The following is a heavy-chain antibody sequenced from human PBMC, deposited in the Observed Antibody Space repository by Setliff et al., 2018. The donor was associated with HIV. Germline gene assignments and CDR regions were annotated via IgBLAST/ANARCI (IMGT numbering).Heavy chain of an antibody. V-gene: IGHV1-46*03. CDR3: ARDPAVFGLYYYYYMDV. D-gene: IGHD3-16*01. CDR2: INPSGGST. Sequence: GASVKVSCKASGYTFTSYYMHRVRQAPGQGLEWMGIINPSGGSTSYAQKFQGRVTMTRDTSTSTVYMELSSLRSEDTAVYYCARDPAVFGLYYYYYMDVWGKGTMVTVSS. J-gene: IGHJ6*03. CDR1: GYTFTSYY.